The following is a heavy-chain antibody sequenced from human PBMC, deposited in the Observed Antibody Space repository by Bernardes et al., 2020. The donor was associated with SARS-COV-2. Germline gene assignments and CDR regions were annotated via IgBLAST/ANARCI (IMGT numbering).Heavy chain of an antibody. CDR3: ARGGSSPVYYSGMDV. J-gene: IGHJ6*02. V-gene: IGHV3-66*01. CDR1: GFTVSRNY. CDR2: IYSGGST. D-gene: IGHD6-6*01. Sequence: GGSLRVSCAASGFTVSRNYMSWVRQSPGKGLEWVSVIYSGGSTYYTDSVKGRFTVSRDNSKNTLYLQMNSLRAEDTAVYYCARGGSSPVYYSGMDVWGQGTTVTVSS.